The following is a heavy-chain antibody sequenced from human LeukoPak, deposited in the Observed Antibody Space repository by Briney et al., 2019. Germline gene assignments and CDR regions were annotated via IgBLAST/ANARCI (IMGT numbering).Heavy chain of an antibody. CDR2: INHSGST. CDR1: GGSFSGYY. D-gene: IGHD6-13*01. CDR3: ARHHSIEAAGSNWLDP. Sequence: PSETLSLTCAVYGGSFSGYYWSWIRHPPGKGLEWIGAINHSGSTNYNPSLKSRVTISVDTSKTQFSLRLTSVTAADTGVYYCARHHSIEAAGSNWLDPWGQGTLVTVSS. V-gene: IGHV4-34*01. J-gene: IGHJ5*02.